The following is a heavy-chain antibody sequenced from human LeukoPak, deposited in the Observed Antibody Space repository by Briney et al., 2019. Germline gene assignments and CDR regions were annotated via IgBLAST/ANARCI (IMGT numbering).Heavy chain of an antibody. D-gene: IGHD5-24*01. J-gene: IGHJ4*02. CDR3: ARRRAGHNSGVFDY. CDR1: GGSISSYF. CDR2: IYYSGSANYNPSGSA. V-gene: IGHV4-59*01. Sequence: PSETLSLTCTVSGGSISSYFWSWIRQPPGKGLEWIGYIYYSGSANYNPSGSANYNPSLKSRVTISVDTSKNQFSLKLYSVTAADTAVYYCARRRAGHNSGVFDYWGQGILVTVSS.